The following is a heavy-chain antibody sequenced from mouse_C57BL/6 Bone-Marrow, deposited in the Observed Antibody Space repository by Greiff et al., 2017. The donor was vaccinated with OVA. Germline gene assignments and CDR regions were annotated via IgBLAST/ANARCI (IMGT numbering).Heavy chain of an antibody. CDR2: IHPNSGST. D-gene: IGHD2-5*01. CDR3: AGDGFYYSNLVGWYFDV. V-gene: IGHV1-64*01. CDR1: GYTFTSYW. J-gene: IGHJ1*03. Sequence: QVQLQQSGAELVKPGASVKLSCKTSGYTFTSYWMNWVKQRPGQGLEWIGMIHPNSGSTNYNEKFKSKATLTVDKSSSTAYMQLSSLTSEDSAVYYCAGDGFYYSNLVGWYFDVWGTGTTVTVSS.